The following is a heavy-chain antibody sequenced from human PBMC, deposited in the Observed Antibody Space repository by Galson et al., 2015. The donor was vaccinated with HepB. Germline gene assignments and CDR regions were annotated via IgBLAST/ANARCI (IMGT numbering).Heavy chain of an antibody. CDR2: MNPNSGNT. CDR3: ARGYDFWSGYPEYYFDY. D-gene: IGHD3-3*01. CDR1: GYTFTSYD. J-gene: IGHJ4*02. V-gene: IGHV1-8*01. Sequence: SVKVSCKASGYTFTSYDINWVRQATGQGPEWMGWMNPNSGNTGYAQKFQGRVTMTRNTSISTAYMELSSLRSEDTAVYYCARGYDFWSGYPEYYFDYWGQGTLVTVSS.